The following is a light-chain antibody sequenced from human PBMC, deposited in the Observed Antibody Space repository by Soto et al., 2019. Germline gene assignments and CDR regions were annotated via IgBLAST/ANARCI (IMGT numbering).Light chain of an antibody. V-gene: IGKV3-20*01. CDR2: GAS. CDR3: QQYGSSPGT. Sequence: GLSQSPCTVSLSPGERATLSCRASQSVTSNYLAWYQQKPGQAPRLLIFGASIRDTGIPDRFSGSGSGTDFTLTINRLESEDFAVYYCQQYGSSPGTFGQGTKVDIK. CDR1: QSVTSNY. J-gene: IGKJ1*01.